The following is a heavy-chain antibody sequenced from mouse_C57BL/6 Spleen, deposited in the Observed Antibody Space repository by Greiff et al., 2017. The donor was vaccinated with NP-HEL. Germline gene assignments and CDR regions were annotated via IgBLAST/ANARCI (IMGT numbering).Heavy chain of an antibody. Sequence: DVHLVESGGDLVKPGGSLKLSCAASGFTFSSYGMSWVRQTPDKRLEWVATISSGGSYTYYPDSVKGRFTISRDNAKNTLYLQMSSLKSENTAMYYCAGGYEENYYAMDYWGQGTSVTVSS. CDR1: GFTFSSYG. V-gene: IGHV5-6*01. D-gene: IGHD2-2*01. J-gene: IGHJ4*01. CDR3: AGGYEENYYAMDY. CDR2: ISSGGSYT.